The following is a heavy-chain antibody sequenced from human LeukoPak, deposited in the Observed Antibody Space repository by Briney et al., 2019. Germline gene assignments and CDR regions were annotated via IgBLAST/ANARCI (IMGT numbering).Heavy chain of an antibody. CDR2: INAGNGNT. V-gene: IGHV1-3*01. CDR3: ARAGLYGDYYRDY. Sequence: ASVKVSCTASGYTFTSYAMHWVRQAPGQRLEWMGWINAGNGNTKYSQKFQGRVTITRDTSASTAYMELSSLRSEDTAVYYCARAGLYGDYYRDYWGQGTLVTVSS. J-gene: IGHJ4*02. D-gene: IGHD4-17*01. CDR1: GYTFTSYA.